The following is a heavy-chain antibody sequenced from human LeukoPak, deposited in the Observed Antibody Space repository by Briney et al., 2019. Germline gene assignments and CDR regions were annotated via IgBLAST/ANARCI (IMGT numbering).Heavy chain of an antibody. J-gene: IGHJ4*02. CDR2: IYYSGST. CDR1: GGSISSSNW. V-gene: IGHV4-4*02. D-gene: IGHD3-22*01. CDR3: ARSRDSYYYDSSGYPSFDY. Sequence: ASETLSLTCAVSGGSISSSNWWSWVRQPPGKGLEWIGEIYYSGSTYYNPSLKSRVTISVDTSKNQFSLKLSSVTAADTAVYYCARSRDSYYYDSSGYPSFDYWGQGTLVTVSS.